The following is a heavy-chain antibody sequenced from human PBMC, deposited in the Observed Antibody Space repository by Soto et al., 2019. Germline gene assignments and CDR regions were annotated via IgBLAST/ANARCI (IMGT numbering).Heavy chain of an antibody. CDR1: GFTFSSYS. D-gene: IGHD3-3*01. CDR2: ISSSSSTI. Sequence: GGSLRLSCAASGFTFSSYSMNWVRQAPGKGLEWVSYISSSSSTIYYADSVKGRFTISRDNAKNSLYLQMNSLRAEETAVYYCARDPIITIFGGEYGGYCDYWGQGTLVTVSS. CDR3: ARDPIITIFGGEYGGYCDY. J-gene: IGHJ4*02. V-gene: IGHV3-48*04.